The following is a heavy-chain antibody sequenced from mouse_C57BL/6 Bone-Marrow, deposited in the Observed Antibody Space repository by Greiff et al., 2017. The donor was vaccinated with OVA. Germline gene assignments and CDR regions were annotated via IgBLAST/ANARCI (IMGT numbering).Heavy chain of an antibody. D-gene: IGHD3-2*02. Sequence: VQLKQSGPELVKPGASVKIPCKASGYTFTDYNMDWVKQSHGKSLEWIGDINPNNGGTIYNQKFKGKATLTVDKSSSTAYMELRSLTSEDTAVYYCARLKAQGYYAMDYWGQGTSVTVSS. J-gene: IGHJ4*01. V-gene: IGHV1-18*01. CDR3: ARLKAQGYYAMDY. CDR2: INPNNGGT. CDR1: GYTFTDYN.